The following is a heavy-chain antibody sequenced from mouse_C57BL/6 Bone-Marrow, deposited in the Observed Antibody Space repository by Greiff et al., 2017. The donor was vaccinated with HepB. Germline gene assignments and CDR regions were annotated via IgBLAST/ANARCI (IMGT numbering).Heavy chain of an antibody. CDR1: GFTFSSYA. V-gene: IGHV5-9-1*02. D-gene: IGHD1-3*01. CDR3: TRDNCASPFAY. CDR2: ISSGGDYI. Sequence: EVQVVESGEGLVKPGGSLKLSCAASGFTFSSYAMSWVRQTPEKRLEWVAYISSGGDYIYYADTVKGRFTISRDNARNTLYLQMSSLKSEDTAMYYCTRDNCASPFAYWGQGTLVTVSA. J-gene: IGHJ3*01.